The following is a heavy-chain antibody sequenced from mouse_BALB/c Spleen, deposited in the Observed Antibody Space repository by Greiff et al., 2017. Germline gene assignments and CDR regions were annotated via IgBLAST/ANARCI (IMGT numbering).Heavy chain of an antibody. D-gene: IGHD1-1*01. CDR3: ARGDYGSSYWYFDV. CDR1: GFSLTSYG. J-gene: IGHJ1*01. V-gene: IGHV2-9*02. CDR2: IWAGGST. Sequence: VQLKESGPGLVAPSQSLSITCTVSGFSLTSYGVHWVRQPPGKGLEWLGVIWAGGSTNYNSALMSRLSISKDNSKSQVFLKMNSLQTDDTAMYYCARGDYGSSYWYFDVGGAGTTVTVSS.